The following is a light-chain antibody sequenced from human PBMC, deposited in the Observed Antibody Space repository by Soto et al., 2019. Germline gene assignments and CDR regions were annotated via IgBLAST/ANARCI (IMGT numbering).Light chain of an antibody. CDR3: QQYGSSGT. V-gene: IGKV3-20*01. CDR1: ESVSNNY. Sequence: EILLTQYPGTLSLSPGERATLSCGASESVSNNYLAWYQQKPGQAPRLLIYGASNRATGIPDRLRRSGSGTEFTLTISRLEPEDFAVYYCQQYGSSGTFGQGTKVDIK. J-gene: IGKJ1*01. CDR2: GAS.